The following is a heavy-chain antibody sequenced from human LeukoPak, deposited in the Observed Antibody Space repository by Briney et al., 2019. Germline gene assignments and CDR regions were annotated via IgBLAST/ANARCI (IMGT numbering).Heavy chain of an antibody. CDR1: GGSISTYY. CDR2: IYYSGST. Sequence: SETLSLTCTVSGGSISTYYWSWIRQPPGKGLGYIGYIYYSGSTNYNPSLKSRVTMSLDTSKNQFSLKLSSVTAADTAVYYCAREEVPHGFDIWGQGTMVTVPS. J-gene: IGHJ3*02. CDR3: AREEVPHGFDI. V-gene: IGHV4-59*01.